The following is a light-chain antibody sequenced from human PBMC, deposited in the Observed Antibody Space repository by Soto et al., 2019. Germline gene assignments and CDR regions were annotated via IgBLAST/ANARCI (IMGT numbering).Light chain of an antibody. Sequence: QSALTQPVSVSGSPGQSITISCTGTSSDVGGYNYVSWYQQHPGKAPKLMIYEVSDRPSGVSNRFSGSKSGNTASLTISGLQAEDEADYYCNSYTSSSLYVFGTGTKLTVL. J-gene: IGLJ1*01. CDR2: EVS. V-gene: IGLV2-14*01. CDR1: SSDVGGYNY. CDR3: NSYTSSSLYV.